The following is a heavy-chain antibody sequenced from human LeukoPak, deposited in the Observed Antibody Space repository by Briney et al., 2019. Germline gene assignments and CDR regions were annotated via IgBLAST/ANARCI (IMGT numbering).Heavy chain of an antibody. D-gene: IGHD3-3*01. V-gene: IGHV4-30-4*08. CDR3: ARAASYDFWSGYRSPGPIDY. CDR2: IYYSGST. J-gene: IGHJ4*02. Sequence: PSQTLSLTCTVSGGSISSGDYYWSWIRQPPGKGLEWIGYIYYSGSTYYNPSLKSRVTISVDTSKNQFSLKLSSVTAADTAVYYCARAASYDFWSGYRSPGPIDYWGQGTLVTVSS. CDR1: GGSISSGDYY.